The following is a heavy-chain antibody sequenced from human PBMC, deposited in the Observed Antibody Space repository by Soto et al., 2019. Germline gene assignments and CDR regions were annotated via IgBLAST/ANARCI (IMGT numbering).Heavy chain of an antibody. J-gene: IGHJ4*02. CDR3: ARGYGDYVLDY. CDR2: IYYSGST. D-gene: IGHD4-17*01. CDR1: CGSISSYY. Sequence: QVQLQESGPGLVKPSETLSLTCTVSCGSISSYYWSWIRQPPGKGLEWIGYIYYSGSTNYNPSLKSRVTIAVDTSKIQFYLKLSSVTAADTAVYYCARGYGDYVLDYCGQGTLVTVSS. V-gene: IGHV4-59*01.